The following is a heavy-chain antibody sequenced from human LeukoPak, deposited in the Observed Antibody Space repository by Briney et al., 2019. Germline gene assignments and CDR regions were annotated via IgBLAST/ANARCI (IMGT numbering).Heavy chain of an antibody. Sequence: SETLSLTCDVSVGSIRGYYWSWIRQSPEKGLEWIGYIYSSGSTNYNPSLKSRVTISVDTSKNQFSLKLSSVTAADTAVYYCARGPHIAVAASFDYWGQGTLVTVSS. CDR1: VGSIRGYY. CDR3: ARGPHIAVAASFDY. CDR2: IYSSGST. J-gene: IGHJ4*02. D-gene: IGHD6-19*01. V-gene: IGHV4-59*12.